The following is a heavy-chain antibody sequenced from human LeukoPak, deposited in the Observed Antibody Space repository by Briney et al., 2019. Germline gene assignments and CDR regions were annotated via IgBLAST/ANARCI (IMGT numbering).Heavy chain of an antibody. CDR3: ATYSSLNRREFQF. D-gene: IGHD3-22*01. CDR2: IKTDGSEK. Sequence: GGSLRLSCEGSGFTFSNYWMGWVRQAPGKGLQWVANIKTDGSEKYYVDSVKGRFTISRDNAKNSLYLQMNSLRAEDTAVYYCATYSSLNRREFQFWGQGTLLTVST. CDR1: GFTFSNYW. J-gene: IGHJ1*01. V-gene: IGHV3-7*01.